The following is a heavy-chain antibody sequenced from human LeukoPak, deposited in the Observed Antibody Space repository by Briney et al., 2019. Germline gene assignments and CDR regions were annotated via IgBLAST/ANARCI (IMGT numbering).Heavy chain of an antibody. D-gene: IGHD3-22*01. V-gene: IGHV4-34*01. J-gene: IGHJ3*02. Sequence: GSLRLSCVASGFTFSSCAMNWVRQPPGKGLEWIGEINHSGSTNYNPSLKSRVTISVDTSKNQFSLKLSSVTAADTAVYYCARVLYVGWLSAKPDDAFDIWGQGTMVTVSS. CDR3: ARVLYVGWLSAKPDDAFDI. CDR1: GFTFSSCA. CDR2: INHSGST.